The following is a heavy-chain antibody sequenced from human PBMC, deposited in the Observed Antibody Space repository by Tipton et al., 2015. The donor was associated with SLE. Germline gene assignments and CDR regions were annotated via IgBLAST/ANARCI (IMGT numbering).Heavy chain of an antibody. CDR3: TRDCSGSYDDAFDI. CDR2: IRSKAYGGTT. D-gene: IGHD1-26*01. V-gene: IGHV3-49*04. CDR1: GFTFGDYA. J-gene: IGHJ3*02. Sequence: SLRLSCTASGFTFGDYAMSWVRQAPGKGLEWVGFIRSKAYGGTTEYAASVKGRFTISRDDSKSIAYLQMNSLKTEDTAVYYCTRDCSGSYDDAFDIWGQGTMVTVSS.